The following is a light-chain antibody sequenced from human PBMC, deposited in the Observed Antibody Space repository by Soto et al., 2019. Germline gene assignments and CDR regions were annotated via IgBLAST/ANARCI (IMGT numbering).Light chain of an antibody. CDR1: QSVSDTH. CDR3: HQYGTSPQT. J-gene: IGKJ1*01. CDR2: DAS. V-gene: IGKV3-20*01. Sequence: EIVLTQSPGALSLSPGESATLSCRASQSVSDTHVAWYQQRPGQAPRLLIYDASRRDIGVPDRFIGSGSATDFTLTISRLEPEDFAVYFCHQYGTSPQTFGQGTKVEIK.